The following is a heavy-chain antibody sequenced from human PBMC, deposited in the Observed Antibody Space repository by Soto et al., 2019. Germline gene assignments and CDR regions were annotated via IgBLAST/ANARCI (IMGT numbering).Heavy chain of an antibody. CDR2: IIPIFGTA. V-gene: IGHV1-69*13. CDR1: GGTFSSYA. CDR3: ARSEIELATMNRAAYYYGMDF. J-gene: IGHJ6*02. D-gene: IGHD5-12*01. Sequence: SVKVSCKASGGTFSSYAISWVRQAPGQGLEWMEGIIPIFGTANYAQRFQGRVTITADESTSTAYMELSSLRSEDTAVYYCARSEIELATMNRAAYYYGMDFWGQGTTVTVSS.